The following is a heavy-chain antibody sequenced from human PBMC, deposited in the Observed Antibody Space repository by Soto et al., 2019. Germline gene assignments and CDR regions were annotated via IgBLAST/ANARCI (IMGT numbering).Heavy chain of an antibody. J-gene: IGHJ4*02. Sequence: ASVKVSCKASGYTFTGYYMHWVRQAPGQGLEWMGWINPNSGGTNYAQKFQGWVTMTRDTSISTAYMELSRLRSDDTAVYYCARDHTGYSSSWVDYWGQGTLVTVSS. D-gene: IGHD6-13*01. CDR3: ARDHTGYSSSWVDY. V-gene: IGHV1-2*04. CDR1: GYTFTGYY. CDR2: INPNSGGT.